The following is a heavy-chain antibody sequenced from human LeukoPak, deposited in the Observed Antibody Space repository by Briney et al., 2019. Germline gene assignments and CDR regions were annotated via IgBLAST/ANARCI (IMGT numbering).Heavy chain of an antibody. D-gene: IGHD3-3*01. CDR1: GFSLRTSGVG. CDR2: IYWHDDK. V-gene: IGHV2-5*01. J-gene: IGHJ4*02. CDR3: AHVYVIGKTYYDFWSGYYFDY. Sequence: SGPTLVHPTQPLMLTCTFSGFSLRTSGVGVGWIRQPPVKALEWLALIYWHDDKRYSPSLKSRLTITRDTSKNQVVLTMTNMDPVDTATYYCAHVYVIGKTYYDFWSGYYFDYWGQGTLVTVSS.